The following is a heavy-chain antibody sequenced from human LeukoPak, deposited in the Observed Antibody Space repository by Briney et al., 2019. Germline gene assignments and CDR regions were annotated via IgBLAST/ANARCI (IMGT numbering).Heavy chain of an antibody. Sequence: SETLSLTCTISGGSISTYYWSWIRQPAGKGLEWIGRVYTSGNTNYNPSLKSRVTMSVGTSKDQFSLKLSSVTAADTAVYYCARDRSTVTTDNWYFDLWGRGTLVTVSS. CDR3: ARDRSTVTTDNWYFDL. CDR2: VYTSGNT. D-gene: IGHD4-17*01. V-gene: IGHV4-4*07. CDR1: GGSISTYY. J-gene: IGHJ2*01.